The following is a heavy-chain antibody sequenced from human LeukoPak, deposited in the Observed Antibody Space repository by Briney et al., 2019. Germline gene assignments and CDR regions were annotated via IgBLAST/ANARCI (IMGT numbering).Heavy chain of an antibody. V-gene: IGHV3-23*01. CDR1: GFTFSTYA. Sequence: GGSLRLSCAASGFTFSTYAMNWVRQAPGKGLEWVSGILGSGANTYYVDSVKGRFTISRDNSRNTLYLQINSLRAEDTAIYYCAKDMRWGRLAGADGFDYWGQGALVTVSS. CDR2: ILGSGANT. CDR3: AKDMRWGRLAGADGFDY. D-gene: IGHD6-13*01. J-gene: IGHJ4*02.